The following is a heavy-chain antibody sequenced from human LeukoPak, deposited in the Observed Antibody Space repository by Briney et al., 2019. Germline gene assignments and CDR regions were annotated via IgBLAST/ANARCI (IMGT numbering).Heavy chain of an antibody. D-gene: IGHD6-13*01. J-gene: IGHJ4*02. CDR1: GGSISSYY. CDR3: AREAFSSSWSNPYDY. V-gene: IGHV4-59*01. Sequence: SETLSLTCTVPGGSISSYYWSWIRQPPGKGLEWIGYIYYSGSTNYNPSLKSRVTISVDTSKNQFSLKLSSVTAADTAVYYCAREAFSSSWSNPYDYWGQGTLVTVSS. CDR2: IYYSGST.